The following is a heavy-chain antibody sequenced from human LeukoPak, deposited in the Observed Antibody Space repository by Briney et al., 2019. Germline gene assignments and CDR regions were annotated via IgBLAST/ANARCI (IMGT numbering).Heavy chain of an antibody. Sequence: GASVKVSCKASGGTFSSYAISWVRQAPGQGLEWMGGIIPIFGTANYAQKFQGRVTITADESTSTAYMELSSLRSEDTAVYYCARTSVEMATIRFYYYYYMDVWGKGTTVTISS. J-gene: IGHJ6*03. CDR3: ARTSVEMATIRFYYYYYMDV. D-gene: IGHD5-24*01. CDR1: GGTFSSYA. V-gene: IGHV1-69*13. CDR2: IIPIFGTA.